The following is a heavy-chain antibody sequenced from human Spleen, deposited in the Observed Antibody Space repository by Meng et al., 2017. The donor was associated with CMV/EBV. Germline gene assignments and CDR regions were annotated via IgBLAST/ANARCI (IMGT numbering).Heavy chain of an antibody. J-gene: IGHJ5*02. V-gene: IGHV1-69*04. Sequence: SVKVSCKASGGTFSRFTISWVRQAPGQDFEWMGRIIPILDMVSYAQRFQDRVTITADKSTDTAYMEMSSLTSEDTAMYYCARDLGDCSGGSCYATENWIDPWGQGTLVTVSS. CDR1: GGTFSRFT. CDR3: ARDLGDCSGGSCYATENWIDP. D-gene: IGHD2-15*01. CDR2: IIPILDMV.